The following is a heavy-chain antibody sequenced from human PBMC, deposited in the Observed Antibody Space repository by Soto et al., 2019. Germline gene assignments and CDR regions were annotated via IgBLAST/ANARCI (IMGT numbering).Heavy chain of an antibody. CDR2: IIPILGIA. J-gene: IGHJ4*02. V-gene: IGHV1-69*02. D-gene: IGHD2-2*02. CDR3: AMEYCSSTSCYRDY. CDR1: GGTFSSYT. Sequence: QVQLVQSGAEVKKPGSSVKVSCKASGGTFSSYTISWVRQAPGQGLEWMGRIIPILGIANYAQKFQGGVPITADKSTITAYMELSSLTSEDTAVYYCAMEYCSSTSCYRDYWGQGTLVTVSS.